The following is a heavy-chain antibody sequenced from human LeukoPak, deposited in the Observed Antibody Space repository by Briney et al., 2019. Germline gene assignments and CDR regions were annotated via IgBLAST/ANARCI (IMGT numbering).Heavy chain of an antibody. J-gene: IGHJ5*02. D-gene: IGHD2-15*01. V-gene: IGHV4-34*01. CDR2: INHSGST. Sequence: KSSETLSLTCAVYGGSFSGYYWSWIRQPPGKGLEWIGEINHSGSTNYNPSLKSRVTISVDTSKNQFSLKLSSVTAADTAVYYCATGASRFGYCSGGSCCSGWFDPWGQGTLVTVSS. CDR1: GGSFSGYY. CDR3: ATGASRFGYCSGGSCCSGWFDP.